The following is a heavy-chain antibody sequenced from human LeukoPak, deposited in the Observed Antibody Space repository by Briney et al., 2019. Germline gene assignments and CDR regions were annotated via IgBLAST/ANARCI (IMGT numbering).Heavy chain of an antibody. CDR2: IYTSGST. D-gene: IGHD5-18*01. V-gene: IGHV4-61*02. J-gene: IGHJ4*02. CDR3: ARDLGEYSHFDY. CDR1: GGSISSGSNN. Sequence: PSQTLSLTCTASGGSISSGSNNWSWLRQPAGKGLEWIGRIYTSGSTNYNPSLKSRVTISVDTSKNQFSLKLSSVTAADTAVYYCARDLGEYSHFDYWGQGTLVTVSS.